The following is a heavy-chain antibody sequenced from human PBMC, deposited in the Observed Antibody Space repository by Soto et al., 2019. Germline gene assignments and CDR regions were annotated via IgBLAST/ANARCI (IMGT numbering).Heavy chain of an antibody. CDR3: ARGWYGHWFDP. V-gene: IGHV4-30-4*01. Sequence: QVQLQESGPGLVKPSQTLSLTCTVSGGSISSGDYYWSWIHQPPGKGLEWIGYIYYSGSTYYNPSRKSXXTXSXXTSKNQFSRKLSSVTAADTAVYYCARGWYGHWFDPWGQGTLVTVSS. CDR2: IYYSGST. D-gene: IGHD6-13*01. J-gene: IGHJ5*02. CDR1: GGSISSGDYY.